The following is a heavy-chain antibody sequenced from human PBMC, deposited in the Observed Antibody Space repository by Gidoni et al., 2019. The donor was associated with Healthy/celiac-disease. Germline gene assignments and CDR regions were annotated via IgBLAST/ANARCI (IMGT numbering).Heavy chain of an antibody. CDR3: ARGVRYFDWFRHDY. CDR1: GGSFSGYY. V-gene: IGHV4-34*01. D-gene: IGHD3-9*01. CDR2: INHSGST. Sequence: QVQLQQWGAGLLKPSETLSLTCAVYGGSFSGYYWSWIRQPPGKGLEWIGEINHSGSTNYNPSLKSRVTISVDTSKNQFSLKLSSVTAADTAVYYCARGVRYFDWFRHDYWGQGTLVTVSS. J-gene: IGHJ4*02.